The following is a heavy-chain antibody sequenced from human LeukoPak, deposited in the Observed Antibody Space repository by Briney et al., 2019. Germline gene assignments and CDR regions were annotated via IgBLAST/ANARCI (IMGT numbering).Heavy chain of an antibody. D-gene: IGHD6-19*01. V-gene: IGHV6-1*01. Sequence: SQTLSLTCAISGDSVSSNSAAWNWIRQSPSRGLEWLGSTYYRSKWYNDYAVSVKSRITINPDTSKNQFSLQLNSVTPEDTAVYYCASSAHKYSSGWFDPWGQGTLVTVSS. J-gene: IGHJ5*02. CDR2: TYYRSKWYN. CDR3: ASSAHKYSSGWFDP. CDR1: GDSVSSNSAA.